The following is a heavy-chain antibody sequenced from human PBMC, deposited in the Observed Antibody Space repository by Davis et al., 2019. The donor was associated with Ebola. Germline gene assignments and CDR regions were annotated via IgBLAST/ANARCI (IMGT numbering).Heavy chain of an antibody. CDR1: GGSISSGGYY. CDR2: IYYSGST. V-gene: IGHV4-61*08. D-gene: IGHD6-13*01. J-gene: IGHJ3*02. Sequence: PSETLSLTCTVSGGSISSGGYYWSWIRQPPGKGLEWIGYIYYSGSTNYNPSLKSRVTISVDTSKNQFSLKLSSVTAADTAVYYCARDKGYSSSWYRDAFDIWGQGTMVTVSS. CDR3: ARDKGYSSSWYRDAFDI.